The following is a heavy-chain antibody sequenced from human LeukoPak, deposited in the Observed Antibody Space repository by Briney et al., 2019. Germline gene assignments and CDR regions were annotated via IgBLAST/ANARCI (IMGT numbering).Heavy chain of an antibody. CDR3: ARESWERNSFDY. CDR1: GFTVSSNY. D-gene: IGHD1-26*01. CDR2: IYSGGST. Sequence: GGSLRLSCAASGFTVSSNYMSWVRQAPGKGLEWVSVIYSGGSTYYADSVKGRFTISRDNSRNTLYLQMSSLRAEDTAVCYCARESWERNSFDYWGQGTLVTVSS. J-gene: IGHJ4*02. V-gene: IGHV3-53*01.